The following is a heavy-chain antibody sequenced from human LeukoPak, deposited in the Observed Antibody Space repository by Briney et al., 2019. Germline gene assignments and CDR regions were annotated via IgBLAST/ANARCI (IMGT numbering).Heavy chain of an antibody. Sequence: PGGSLRLSCAASGFTFSSYSMNWARQAPGKGLEWVSSISSSSSYIYYADSVKGRFTISRDNAKNSLYLQMNSLRAEDTAVYYCARDMDTAMVTHDAFDIWGQGTMVTVSS. V-gene: IGHV3-21*01. J-gene: IGHJ3*02. CDR2: ISSSSSYI. CDR3: ARDMDTAMVTHDAFDI. CDR1: GFTFSSYS. D-gene: IGHD5-18*01.